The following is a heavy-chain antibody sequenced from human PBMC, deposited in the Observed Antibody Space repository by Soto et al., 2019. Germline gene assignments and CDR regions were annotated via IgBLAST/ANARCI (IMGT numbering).Heavy chain of an antibody. CDR1: GFTFSSYA. J-gene: IGHJ1*01. D-gene: IGHD2-2*01. CDR3: ANAYCSSSSCRAEYFQH. Sequence: PGGSLRLSCAASGFTFSSYAMSWFRQAPGKGLEWVSAISGRGDNSYYADSVKGRFTISRDNSKNTLYLHMNSLRAEDTAVYYCANAYCSSSSCRAEYFQHWGQGTLVTVSS. V-gene: IGHV3-23*01. CDR2: ISGRGDNS.